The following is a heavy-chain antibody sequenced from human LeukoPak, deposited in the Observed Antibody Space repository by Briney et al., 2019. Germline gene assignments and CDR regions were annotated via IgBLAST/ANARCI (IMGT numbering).Heavy chain of an antibody. D-gene: IGHD3-16*02. V-gene: IGHV1-69*05. CDR2: IIPIFGTA. CDR3: ARGRGHYDYVWGSYRPSYYYYYYMDV. Sequence: GAPVKVSCKASGGTFSSYAISWVRQAPGQGLEWMGRIIPIFGTANYAQKFQGRVTITTDESTSTAYMELSSLRSEDTAVYYCARGRGHYDYVWGSYRPSYYYYYYMDVWGKGTTVTVSS. CDR1: GGTFSSYA. J-gene: IGHJ6*03.